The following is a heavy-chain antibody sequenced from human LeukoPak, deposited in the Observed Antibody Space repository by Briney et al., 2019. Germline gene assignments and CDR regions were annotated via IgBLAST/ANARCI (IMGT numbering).Heavy chain of an antibody. Sequence: SETLSLTCTVSGGSLNGYYWSWIRQPLGKGLEWIGFIYHSGSVNHNPSLKSRATISVDTSKNQVSLKLTSVTAADTAVYCCARHPRIAVPPFYYYYMDVWGKGTTVTVSS. J-gene: IGHJ6*03. D-gene: IGHD6-6*01. CDR3: ARHPRIAVPPFYYYYMDV. V-gene: IGHV4-59*08. CDR1: GGSLNGYY. CDR2: IYHSGSV.